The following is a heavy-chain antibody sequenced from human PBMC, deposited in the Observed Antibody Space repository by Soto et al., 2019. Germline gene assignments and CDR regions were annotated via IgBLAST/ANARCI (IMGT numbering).Heavy chain of an antibody. CDR1: GFTLSGSR. CDR2: IRSKADSYAT. J-gene: IGHJ5*02. Sequence: GGSLRLSCAASGFTLSGSRIHWVRQASGKGLEWVGRIRSKADSYATAYAASVKGRFTISNGDSKNTAYLQMNSLKTEDTAVYYCTSQYCGGDCSRVDPWGQGTLVTVSS. D-gene: IGHD2-21*02. V-gene: IGHV3-73*01. CDR3: TSQYCGGDCSRVDP.